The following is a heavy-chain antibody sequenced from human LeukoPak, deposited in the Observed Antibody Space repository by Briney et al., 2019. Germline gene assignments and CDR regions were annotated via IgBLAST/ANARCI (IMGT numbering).Heavy chain of an antibody. CDR3: TRGRRLDNAPTAPCEY. CDR2: INPNSGDT. J-gene: IGHJ4*02. CDR1: GYIFTGYY. D-gene: IGHD2-2*03. V-gene: IGHV1-2*02. Sequence: GASAKVTCKASGYIFTGYYMHWVRQAPGQGLEWMGWINPNSGDTDYAQKFQGRVTMTRDTSIRTVYMELSSLKSDDTAVYYCTRGRRLDNAPTAPCEYWGQGTLVTVPS.